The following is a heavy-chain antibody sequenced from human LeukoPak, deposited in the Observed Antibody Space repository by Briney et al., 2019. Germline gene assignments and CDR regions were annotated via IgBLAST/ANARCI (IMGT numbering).Heavy chain of an antibody. V-gene: IGHV3-30-3*01. CDR1: GFAFSSLA. CDR2: ISYDGNNQ. CDR3: ALGNYYDSVDY. J-gene: IGHJ4*02. Sequence: PGTSLRLSCAVSGFAFSSLAMHWVRQAPGKGLEWVAFISYDGNNQYYADSVKGRFTISRDNSKNTLYLQMNSLRAEDTAVYYCALGNYYDSVDYWGQGTLVTVSS. D-gene: IGHD3-22*01.